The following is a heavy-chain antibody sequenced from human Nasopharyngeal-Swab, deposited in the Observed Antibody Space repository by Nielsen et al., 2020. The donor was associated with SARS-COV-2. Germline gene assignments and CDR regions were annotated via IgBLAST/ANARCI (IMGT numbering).Heavy chain of an antibody. Sequence: SLKISCAASGFTFDDYAMHWVRQAPGKGLEWVSGISWNSGSIGYADSAKGRFTISRDNAKNSLYLQMNSLRAEDTALYYCAKDGGYSYGSYYYYMDVWGKGTTVTVSS. D-gene: IGHD5-18*01. CDR2: ISWNSGSI. CDR3: AKDGGYSYGSYYYYMDV. J-gene: IGHJ6*03. CDR1: GFTFDDYA. V-gene: IGHV3-9*01.